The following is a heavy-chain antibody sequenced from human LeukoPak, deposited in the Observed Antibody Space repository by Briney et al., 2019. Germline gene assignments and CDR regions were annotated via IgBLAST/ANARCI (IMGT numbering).Heavy chain of an antibody. CDR2: IFYSGTT. CDR1: GGSISSYY. V-gene: IGHV4-59*01. J-gene: IGHJ4*02. D-gene: IGHD3-3*01. CDR3: ARAPYFDFWIGYYFAY. Sequence: SETLSLTCTVSGGSISSYYWSWIRQPPGKGLEWIGFIFYSGTTNYKPSLNSRVTISVDTSKNQFSLKLSSVTAADTAVCYCARAPYFDFWIGYYFAYCGQGSLVTVSS.